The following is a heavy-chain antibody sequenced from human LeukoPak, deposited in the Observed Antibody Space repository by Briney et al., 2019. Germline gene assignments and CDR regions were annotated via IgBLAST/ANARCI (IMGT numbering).Heavy chain of an antibody. CDR1: GYTFTSYD. D-gene: IGHD5-12*01. V-gene: IGHV1-69*13. Sequence: GASVKVSCKASGYTFTSYDINWVRQAPGQGLEWMGGIIPMFGATNHAQKFQGRVTITADASTNLVYMEMSSLRSEDTAVYYCARTPPYSGYDFHDDWGQGTLVTVSS. J-gene: IGHJ4*02. CDR2: IIPMFGAT. CDR3: ARTPPYSGYDFHDD.